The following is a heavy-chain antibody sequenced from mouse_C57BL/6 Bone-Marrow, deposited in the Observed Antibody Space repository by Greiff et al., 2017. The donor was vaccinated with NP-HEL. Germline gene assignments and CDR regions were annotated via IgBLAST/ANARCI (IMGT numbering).Heavy chain of an antibody. V-gene: IGHV1-55*01. CDR1: GYTFTSYW. CDR3: ARSITTVVEGLDY. Sequence: QVQLQQPGAELVKPGASVKMSCKASGYTFTSYWITWVKQRPGQGLEWIGDIYPGSGSTNYNEKFKSKATLTVDTSSSTAYMQLSSLTSEDAAVYYCARSITTVVEGLDYWGQGTTLTVSS. D-gene: IGHD1-1*01. CDR2: IYPGSGST. J-gene: IGHJ2*01.